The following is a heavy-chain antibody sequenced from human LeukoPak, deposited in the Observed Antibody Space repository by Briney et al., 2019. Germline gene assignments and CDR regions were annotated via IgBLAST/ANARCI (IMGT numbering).Heavy chain of an antibody. Sequence: GGSQRLSCAASGFTFSSYAMSWVRQARGKGLEWVSAISGSGESTYYADSVKGRFSISRDNYKNTLYLKMNSLRAEETAVYGCAKGGGYYDSSGYLGGQGTVVSVST. J-gene: IGHJ4*02. CDR2: ISGSGEST. D-gene: IGHD3-22*01. V-gene: IGHV3-23*01. CDR1: GFTFSSYA. CDR3: AKGGGYYDSSGYL.